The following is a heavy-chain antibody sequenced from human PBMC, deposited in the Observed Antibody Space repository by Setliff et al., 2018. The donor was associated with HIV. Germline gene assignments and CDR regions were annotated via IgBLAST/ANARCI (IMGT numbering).Heavy chain of an antibody. Sequence: SETLSLTCTVSGGSISSSSYYWGWIRQPPGRGLEWIGNIYYSGSTYYNPSLKSRVTISVDTSENQFSLRLNSVTAADTAVYYCARYRYYYDSSGYGRWFDPWGQGTLVTVSS. V-gene: IGHV4-39*01. J-gene: IGHJ5*02. CDR2: IYYSGST. CDR1: GGSISSSSYY. CDR3: ARYRYYYDSSGYGRWFDP. D-gene: IGHD3-22*01.